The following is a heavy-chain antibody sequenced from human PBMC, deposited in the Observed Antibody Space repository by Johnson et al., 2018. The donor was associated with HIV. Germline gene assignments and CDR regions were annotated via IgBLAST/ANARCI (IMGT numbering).Heavy chain of an antibody. D-gene: IGHD1-26*01. V-gene: IGHV3-30*02. CDR3: ARERGALRELPRDDAFDI. Sequence: VQLVESGGGVVQPGGSLRLSCAASGFTFSSYGIHWVRQAPGKGLAWVAFIRYDGSNKYYADSVTGRFTISRDNAKNSLYLQMNSLRAEDTAVYYCARERGALRELPRDDAFDIWGQGTMVTVSS. CDR2: IRYDGSNK. CDR1: GFTFSSYG. J-gene: IGHJ3*02.